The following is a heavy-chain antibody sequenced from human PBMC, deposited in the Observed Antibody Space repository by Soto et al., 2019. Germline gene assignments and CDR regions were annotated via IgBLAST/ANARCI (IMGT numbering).Heavy chain of an antibody. Sequence: QVQLVESGGGVVQPGRSMRLSCAASGFTFSSYGMHWVRQAPGKGLEWVAVISYDGSNKYYADSVKGRFTISRDNSKNTLYLQMNSLRAEDTAVYYCAKGGGFGELEYLDYWGQGTLVTVSS. CDR1: GFTFSSYG. CDR2: ISYDGSNK. D-gene: IGHD3-10*01. J-gene: IGHJ4*02. V-gene: IGHV3-30*18. CDR3: AKGGGFGELEYLDY.